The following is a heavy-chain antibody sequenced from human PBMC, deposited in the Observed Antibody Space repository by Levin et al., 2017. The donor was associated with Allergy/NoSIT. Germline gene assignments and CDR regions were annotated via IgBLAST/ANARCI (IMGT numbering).Heavy chain of an antibody. J-gene: IGHJ4*02. CDR1: GFTFSSYA. D-gene: IGHD6-19*01. Sequence: GESLKISCAASGFTFSSYAMSWVRQAPGKGLEWVSAISGSGGSTYYADSVKGRFTISRDNSKNTVYVQMNSLRAEDTAVYYCAKVGGQWLVPFDYWGQGTLVTVSS. CDR2: ISGSGGST. CDR3: AKVGGQWLVPFDY. V-gene: IGHV3-23*01.